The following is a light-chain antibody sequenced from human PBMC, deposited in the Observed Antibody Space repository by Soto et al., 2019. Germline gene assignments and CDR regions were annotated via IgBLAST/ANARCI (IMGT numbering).Light chain of an antibody. CDR1: SSNIGAGYD. CDR3: QSYDSSLSGWV. V-gene: IGLV1-40*01. Sequence: QSVLTQPPSVSGAPGQSVTISCTGSSSNIGAGYDVPWYQQLPGTAPKFLIYGNSNRPSGVPDRFSGSKSGTSASLAIPGLQAEDEADYYCQSYDSSLSGWVFGGGTKLTVL. J-gene: IGLJ3*02. CDR2: GNS.